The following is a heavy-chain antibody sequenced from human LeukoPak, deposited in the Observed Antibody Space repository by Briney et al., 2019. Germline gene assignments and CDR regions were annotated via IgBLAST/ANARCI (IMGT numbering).Heavy chain of an antibody. CDR1: GGSISSSSYY. D-gene: IGHD3-22*01. CDR3: ARLVGGYYYDSSGPS. Sequence: SETLSLTCTVSGGSISSSSYYWGWIRQPPGKGLEWIGSIYYSGSTYYNPSLKSRVTISVDTSKKQFSLKLSSVTAADTAVYYCARLVGGYYYDSSGPSWGQGTLVTVSS. J-gene: IGHJ5*02. CDR2: IYYSGST. V-gene: IGHV4-39*01.